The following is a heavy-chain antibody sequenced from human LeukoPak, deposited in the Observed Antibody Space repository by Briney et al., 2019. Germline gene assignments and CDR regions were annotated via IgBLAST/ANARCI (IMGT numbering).Heavy chain of an antibody. Sequence: GASVKVSCKASGGTFSSYAISWVRQAPGQRLEWMGGIIPIFGTANYAQKFQGRVTITADESTSTAYMELSSLRSEDTAVYYCARDPHSGSYEAAGDYWGQGTLVTVSS. CDR3: ARDPHSGSYEAAGDY. CDR1: GGTFSSYA. V-gene: IGHV1-69*13. CDR2: IIPIFGTA. D-gene: IGHD1-26*01. J-gene: IGHJ4*02.